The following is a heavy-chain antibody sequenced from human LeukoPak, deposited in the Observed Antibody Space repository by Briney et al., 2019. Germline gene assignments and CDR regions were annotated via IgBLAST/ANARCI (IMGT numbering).Heavy chain of an antibody. CDR2: IYTSGRT. Sequence: SQTLSLTCTVSGGSISSGSYYWSWLRQPAGTGLEWIGHIYTSGRTNYNPSLKSRVTISVDTSKNQFSLKLTSVTAADTAVYYCARDPAYYYDSSAYWRWGQGTLVTVSS. CDR3: ARDPAYYYDSSAYWR. D-gene: IGHD3-22*01. V-gene: IGHV4-61*09. J-gene: IGHJ4*02. CDR1: GGSISSGSYY.